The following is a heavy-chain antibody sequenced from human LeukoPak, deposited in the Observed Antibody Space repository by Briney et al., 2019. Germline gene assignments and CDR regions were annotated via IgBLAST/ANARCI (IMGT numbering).Heavy chain of an antibody. V-gene: IGHV3-23*01. CDR1: GFSFKSFA. CDR3: ARDWPSEWQQLPDYDAVDI. CDR2: ISGSGGST. D-gene: IGHD6-13*01. J-gene: IGHJ3*02. Sequence: PGGSLRLSWVGSGFSFKSFAVAWVRQAPGKGLEGVSGISGSGGSTYHADSVKGRFTISRDNSKNTLYLQMNSLRAEDTAVYYCARDWPSEWQQLPDYDAVDIWGQGTMVTVSS.